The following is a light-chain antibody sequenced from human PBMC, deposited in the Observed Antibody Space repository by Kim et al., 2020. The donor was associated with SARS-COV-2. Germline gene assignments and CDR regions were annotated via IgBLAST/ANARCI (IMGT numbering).Light chain of an antibody. J-gene: IGKJ1*01. CDR3: QQYGSSPPT. CDR1: QSVSSSY. Sequence: SPGERATLSCRASQSVSSSYLAWYQQKPGQAPRLLIYGASSRATVIPDRFSGSGSGTDFTLTISRLETEDFAVYYCQQYGSSPPTFGQGTKVDIK. CDR2: GAS. V-gene: IGKV3-20*01.